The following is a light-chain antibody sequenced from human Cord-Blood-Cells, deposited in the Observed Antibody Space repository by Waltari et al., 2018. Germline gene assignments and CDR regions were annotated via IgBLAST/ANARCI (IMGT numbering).Light chain of an antibody. CDR2: GAS. CDR3: QQYNNCPPLT. J-gene: IGKJ4*01. CDR1: QGVSSN. Sequence: EIVMTQSPATLSVSPGERATISCRASQGVSSNLAWYQQKPGQDPRLLIFGASTSATGIPARFSGSGSGTEFTLTISSLQSEDFAVYYCQQYNNCPPLTFGGGTKVEIK. V-gene: IGKV3-15*01.